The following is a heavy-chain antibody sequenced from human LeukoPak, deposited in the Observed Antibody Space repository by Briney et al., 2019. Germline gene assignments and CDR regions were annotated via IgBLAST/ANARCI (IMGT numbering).Heavy chain of an antibody. Sequence: PSETLSLTCAVYGGSFSGYYWTWIRQPPGKGLEWVGEINHSGSTNYNPSLKSRVTISVDTSKNQFSLKLSSVTAADTAVYYCARHEEAYCGGDCYYDAFDIWGQGTMVTVSS. V-gene: IGHV4-34*01. D-gene: IGHD2-21*01. CDR1: GGSFSGYY. CDR3: ARHEEAYCGGDCYYDAFDI. J-gene: IGHJ3*02. CDR2: INHSGST.